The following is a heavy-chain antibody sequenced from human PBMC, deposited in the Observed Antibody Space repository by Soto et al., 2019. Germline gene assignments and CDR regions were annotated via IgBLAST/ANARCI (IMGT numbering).Heavy chain of an antibody. CDR2: ISYDGTNK. CDR1: GFSFSISP. V-gene: IGHV3-30-3*01. Sequence: QVQLVESGGGVVQPGRSLRLSCAASGFSFSISPMHWVRQAPGKGPEWVARISYDGTNKFYADSVKGRFTISRDNSKRTLYLQVDSLRQEDAAVYYCARHPKTSGGPHWEFNYFNSWGQGTLVTVSS. J-gene: IGHJ4*02. CDR3: ARHPKTSGGPHWEFNYFNS. D-gene: IGHD7-27*01.